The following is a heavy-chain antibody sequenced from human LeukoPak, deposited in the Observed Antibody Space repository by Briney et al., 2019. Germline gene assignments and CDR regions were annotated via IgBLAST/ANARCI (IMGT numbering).Heavy chain of an antibody. D-gene: IGHD6-13*01. CDR1: GFSLSTTGVS. Sequence: SGPTLVKPTQTLTLTCTFSGFSLSTTGVSVGWIRQPPGKALEWLALIYWDDDKRYSPSLKSRLTITKDTSKNQVVLKMTNMDPVDTATYYCAHSGAAGNFDYWGQGTLVTVYS. CDR2: IYWDDDK. J-gene: IGHJ4*02. V-gene: IGHV2-5*02. CDR3: AHSGAAGNFDY.